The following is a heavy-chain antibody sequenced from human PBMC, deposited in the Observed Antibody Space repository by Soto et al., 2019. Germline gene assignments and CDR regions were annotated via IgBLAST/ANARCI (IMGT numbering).Heavy chain of an antibody. CDR3: ARGRNSGWNRWLDP. CDR2: ITPNGGLT. V-gene: IGHV3-74*01. Sequence: PGGSLRLSCEASVFTFSSYWMHWVRQDPGKGLLWVSRITPNGGLTNYADSVKGRFTISRDNAKNTLYLQLNSLRDEDTAVYFSARGRNSGWNRWLDPWGQGTLVTVSS. CDR1: VFTFSSYW. J-gene: IGHJ5*02. D-gene: IGHD6-19*01.